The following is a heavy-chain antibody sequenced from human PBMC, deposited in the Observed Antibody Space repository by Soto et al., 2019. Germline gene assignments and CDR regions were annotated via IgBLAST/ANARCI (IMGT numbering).Heavy chain of an antibody. V-gene: IGHV3-33*01. CDR3: ARIDCTGGSCRPYSYYDMDV. CDR1: GFTFNTYG. D-gene: IGHD2-15*01. CDR2: IWYDGSNK. Sequence: QVQLVESGGGVVQPGRSLRLSCAASGFTFNTYGMHWVRQAPGKGLEWVAVIWYDGSNKYYADSVKGRFTISRDNSKNTLYLQMNSLRAEDTAVYYCARIDCTGGSCRPYSYYDMDVWGQGTTVTVS. J-gene: IGHJ6*02.